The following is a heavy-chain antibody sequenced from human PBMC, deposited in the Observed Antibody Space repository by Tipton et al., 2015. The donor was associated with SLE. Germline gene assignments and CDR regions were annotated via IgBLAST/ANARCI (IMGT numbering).Heavy chain of an antibody. J-gene: IGHJ3*02. V-gene: IGHV3-7*01. CDR2: IKQDGSEK. CDR1: GFTFSSYW. D-gene: IGHD6-13*01. Sequence: SLRLSCAASGFTFSSYWMSWVRQAPGKGLEWVANIKQDGSEKYYVDSVKGRFTISRDNAKNSLYLQMNSLRAEDTAVYYCARSIAAAGSDAFDIWGQGTMVTVSS. CDR3: ARSIAAAGSDAFDI.